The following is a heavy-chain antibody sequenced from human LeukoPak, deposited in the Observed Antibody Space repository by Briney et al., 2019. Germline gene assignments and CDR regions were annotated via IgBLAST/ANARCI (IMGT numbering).Heavy chain of an antibody. J-gene: IGHJ4*02. CDR2: IYSGGST. D-gene: IGHD3-22*01. CDR1: GFIVSSTY. CDR3: ASSSGYSYFDY. Sequence: GGSLRLSCAASGFIVSSTYMSWVRQAPGKGLQWVSVIYSGGSTYYADSVKGRFTISRDNSKNTLYLQMNSVRAEDTAVYYCASSSGYSYFDYWGQGTLVTVSS. V-gene: IGHV3-66*02.